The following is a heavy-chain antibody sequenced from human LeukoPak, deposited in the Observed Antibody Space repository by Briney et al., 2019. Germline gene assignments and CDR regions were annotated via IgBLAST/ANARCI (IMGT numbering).Heavy chain of an antibody. D-gene: IGHD6-13*01. CDR3: EAGSNFDY. J-gene: IGHJ4*02. V-gene: IGHV4-39*01. CDR2: IYYSGST. Sequence: SETLSLTCTVSGGSISSSSYYWGWIRQPPGKGLEWIGSIYYSGSTYYNPSLKSRVTISVDTSKNQFSLKLSSVTAADTAVYYCEAGSNFDYWGQGTLVTVSS. CDR1: GGSISSSSYY.